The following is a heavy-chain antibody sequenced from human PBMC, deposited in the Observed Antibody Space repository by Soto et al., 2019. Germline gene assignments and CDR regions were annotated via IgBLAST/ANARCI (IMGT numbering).Heavy chain of an antibody. D-gene: IGHD2-2*01. CDR1: SGSISNKIHY. Sequence: PSETLSLTCTVSSGSISNKIHYWGWIRQPPGKGLEWIGSIYYSGSTYYNPSLTSRVTMSVDTSKNHFSLELSSLTAADTAVYYCARHPRCTSTYRLGYDYYFDYWGQGTLVTVSS. V-gene: IGHV4-39*01. CDR2: IYYSGST. CDR3: ARHPRCTSTYRLGYDYYFDY. J-gene: IGHJ4*02.